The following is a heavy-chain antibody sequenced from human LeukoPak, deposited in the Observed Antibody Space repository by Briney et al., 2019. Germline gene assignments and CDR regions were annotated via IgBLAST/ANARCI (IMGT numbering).Heavy chain of an antibody. CDR2: IYYSGST. CDR3: ARVIVGATFDY. CDR1: GGSISSSSHY. Sequence: PSETLSLTCSVSGGSISSSSHYWGWIRQPPGKGLEWIGSIYYSGSTYYNPSLKSRVTISVDTSKNQFSLKLSSVTAADTAVYYCARVIVGATFDYWGQGTLVTVSS. D-gene: IGHD1-26*01. V-gene: IGHV4-39*07. J-gene: IGHJ4*02.